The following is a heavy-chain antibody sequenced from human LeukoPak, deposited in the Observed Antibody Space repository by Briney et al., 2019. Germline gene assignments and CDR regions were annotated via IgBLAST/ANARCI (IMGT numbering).Heavy chain of an antibody. V-gene: IGHV4-39*07. CDR1: GGSISSSSYY. Sequence: SETLSLTCTVSGGSISSSSYYWGWIRQPPGKGLEWIGSIYYSGRTYYNPPLKSRVTISVDRSKNQFSLKLSSVTAADTAVYYCARDVRVESYDSSGYYTYYYYYMDVWGKGTTVTVTS. CDR3: ARDVRVESYDSSGYYTYYYYYMDV. D-gene: IGHD3-22*01. J-gene: IGHJ6*03. CDR2: IYYSGRT.